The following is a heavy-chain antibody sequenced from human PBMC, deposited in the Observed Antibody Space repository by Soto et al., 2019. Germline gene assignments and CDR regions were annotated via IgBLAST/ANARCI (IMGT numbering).Heavy chain of an antibody. Sequence: EVQLVESGGDLVQPGGSLRLSCVASGFTFSPYWMSWVRQAPGRGLQWVATINNDGSEKYYADSVKGRFTISRDNARDSLDLQLTSLRAEDTAIYYCARGSNQDYWGQGTLVAVSS. CDR3: ARGSNQDY. D-gene: IGHD2-8*01. CDR1: GFTFSPYW. J-gene: IGHJ4*02. V-gene: IGHV3-7*03. CDR2: INNDGSEK.